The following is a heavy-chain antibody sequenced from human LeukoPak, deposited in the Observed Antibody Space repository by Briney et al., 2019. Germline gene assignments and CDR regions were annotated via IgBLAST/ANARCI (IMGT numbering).Heavy chain of an antibody. CDR1: GFTFSSYA. Sequence: PGGSLRLSCAASGFTFSSYAMHWVRQAPGKGLEWVAVISYDGSNKYYADSVKGRFTISRDNSKNTLYLQMNSLRAEDTAVYYCARDVGSYSYYFDYWGQGTLVTVSS. J-gene: IGHJ4*02. CDR3: ARDVGSYSYYFDY. CDR2: ISYDGSNK. D-gene: IGHD1-26*01. V-gene: IGHV3-30*04.